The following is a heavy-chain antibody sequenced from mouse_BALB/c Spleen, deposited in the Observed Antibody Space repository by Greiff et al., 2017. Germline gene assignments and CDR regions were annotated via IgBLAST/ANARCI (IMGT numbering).Heavy chain of an antibody. CDR2: IDPANGNT. Sequence: EVQLQQSGAELVKPGASVKLSCTASGFNIKDTYMHWVKQRPEQGLEWIGRIDPANGNTKYDPKFQGKATITADTSSNTAYLQLSSLTSEDTAVYYCARGSSGYYLYWYFDVWGAGTTVTVSS. J-gene: IGHJ1*01. CDR3: ARGSSGYYLYWYFDV. CDR1: GFNIKDTY. D-gene: IGHD2-3*01. V-gene: IGHV14-3*02.